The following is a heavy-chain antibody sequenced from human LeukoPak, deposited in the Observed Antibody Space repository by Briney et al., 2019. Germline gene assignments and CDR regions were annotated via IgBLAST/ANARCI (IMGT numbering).Heavy chain of an antibody. D-gene: IGHD5-18*01. CDR3: ARGPLDTAVVTYYFDY. Sequence: SETLSLTCAVYGGSFSGYYWSWIRQPPGKGLEWIGELNHSGSTNYNPSLKSRVTISVDTSKNQFSLKLSSVTAADTAVYYCARGPLDTAVVTYYFDYWAQGTLVTVSS. CDR2: LNHSGST. V-gene: IGHV4-34*01. J-gene: IGHJ4*01. CDR1: GGSFSGYY.